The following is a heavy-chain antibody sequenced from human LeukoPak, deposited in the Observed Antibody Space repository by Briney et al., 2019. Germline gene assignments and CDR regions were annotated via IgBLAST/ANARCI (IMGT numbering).Heavy chain of an antibody. CDR3: ASLYSGSYSSDY. Sequence: GGSLRLSCAASGFTFDDYAMPWVRQAPGKGLEWVSGISWNSGSIGYADSVKGRFTISRDNAKNSLYLQMNSLRAEDTALYYCASLYSGSYSSDYWGQGTLVTVSS. CDR2: ISWNSGSI. V-gene: IGHV3-9*01. J-gene: IGHJ4*02. CDR1: GFTFDDYA. D-gene: IGHD1-26*01.